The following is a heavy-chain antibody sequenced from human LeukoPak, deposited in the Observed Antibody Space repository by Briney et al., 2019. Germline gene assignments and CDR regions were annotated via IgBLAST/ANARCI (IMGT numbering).Heavy chain of an antibody. CDR3: ARVNNYYDSSGYLYYFDN. J-gene: IGHJ4*02. CDR1: GYTFTSYY. CDR2: INPNSGGT. V-gene: IGHV1-2*02. D-gene: IGHD3-22*01. Sequence: ASVKVSCKASGYTFTSYYIHWVRQAPGQGLEWMGWINPNSGGTNTAQKFQGRVTMTRDTSLNTAYLELSRLRSDDTAVYYCARVNNYYDSSGYLYYFDNWGQGTLVTVSS.